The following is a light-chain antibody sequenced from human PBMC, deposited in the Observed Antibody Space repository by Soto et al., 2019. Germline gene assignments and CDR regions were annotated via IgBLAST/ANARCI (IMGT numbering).Light chain of an antibody. CDR2: DAS. Sequence: EIVLTQSPGTLSLSPGERATLSCRASQSVGQNYLGWFQQKLGQAPRLFIYDASKRATGISNRFSGSGSRTELPLTISRLEHEDFAVYYCPQHADSPLTFGGGTKVELK. CDR3: PQHADSPLT. J-gene: IGKJ4*01. CDR1: QSVGQNY. V-gene: IGKV3-20*01.